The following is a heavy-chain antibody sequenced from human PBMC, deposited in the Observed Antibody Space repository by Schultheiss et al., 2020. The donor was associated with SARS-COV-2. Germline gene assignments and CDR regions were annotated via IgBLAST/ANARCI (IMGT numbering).Heavy chain of an antibody. CDR2: IYYSGST. J-gene: IGHJ6*03. V-gene: IGHV4-61*08. CDR1: GFSLSTTGMC. CDR3: ARTPNYYYYYMDV. Sequence: SGPTLVKPTQTLTLTCTFSGFSLSTTGMCVSWIRQPPGKGLEWIGYIYYSGSTNYNPSLKSRVTISVDTSKNQFSLKLSSVTAADTAVYYCARTPNYYYYYMDVWGKGTTVTVSS.